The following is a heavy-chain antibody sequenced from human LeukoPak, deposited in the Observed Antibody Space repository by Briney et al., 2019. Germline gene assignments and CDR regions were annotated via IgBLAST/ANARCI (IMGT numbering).Heavy chain of an antibody. D-gene: IGHD2-15*01. CDR2: IYYSGST. CDR3: ARRVCSGGSCYFDY. CDR1: GDSISSSSYY. Sequence: SETLSLTCTVSGDSISSSSYYWGWIRQPPGKGLEWIGSIYYSGSTYYNPSLKSRVTISVDTSKNQFSLKLSSVTAADTAVYYCARRVCSGGSCYFDYWGQGTLVTVSS. J-gene: IGHJ4*02. V-gene: IGHV4-39*01.